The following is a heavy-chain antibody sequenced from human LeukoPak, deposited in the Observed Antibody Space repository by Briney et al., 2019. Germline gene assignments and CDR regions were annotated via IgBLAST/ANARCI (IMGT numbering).Heavy chain of an antibody. CDR2: IKQDGSEK. CDR1: GFTFSSYW. V-gene: IGHV3-7*01. Sequence: GGSLRLSCAASGFTFSSYWMIWGRRAPGKGLEWGADIKQDGSEKYYVDYVEGRFTISREKANNSLYVQTTSLSAEDTGVYYCASDLNAFDIWGQGTMVTVSS. CDR3: ASDLNAFDI. J-gene: IGHJ3*02.